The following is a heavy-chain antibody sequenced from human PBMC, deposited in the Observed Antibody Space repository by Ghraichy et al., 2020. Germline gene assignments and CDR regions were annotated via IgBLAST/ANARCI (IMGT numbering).Heavy chain of an antibody. J-gene: IGHJ5*02. CDR3: TRVPGLQYRNWFDP. V-gene: IGHV4-59*13. Sequence: SETLSLTCTVSGDSISSYSWSWIRQPPGKGLEWIAYMYSSGVTNYNPSLTSRVTVSLDTSKSQFSLRLSSVTAADTAVYYCTRVPGLQYRNWFDPWGQGTLVTVSS. D-gene: IGHD4-11*01. CDR2: MYSSGVT. CDR1: GDSISSYS.